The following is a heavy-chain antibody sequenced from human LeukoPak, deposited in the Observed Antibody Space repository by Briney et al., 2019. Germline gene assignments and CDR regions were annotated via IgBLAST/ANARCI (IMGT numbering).Heavy chain of an antibody. D-gene: IGHD3-22*01. CDR3: AKRYDSSGYYWHAFDI. Sequence: PSETLSLTCTVSGYSISSGYYWGWIRQPPGKGLEWIGSIYHSGSTYYNPSLKSRVTISVDTSKNQFSLKLSSVTAADTAVYYCAKRYDSSGYYWHAFDIWGQGTMVTVSS. CDR2: IYHSGST. J-gene: IGHJ3*02. V-gene: IGHV4-38-2*02. CDR1: GYSISSGYY.